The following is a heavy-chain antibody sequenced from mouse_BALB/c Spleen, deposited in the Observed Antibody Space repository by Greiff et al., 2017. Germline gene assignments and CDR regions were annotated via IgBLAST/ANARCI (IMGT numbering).Heavy chain of an antibody. D-gene: IGHD1-1*01. J-gene: IGHJ2*01. Sequence: DVKLVESGGGLVKPGGSLKLSCAASGFTFSDYYMYWVRQTPEKRLEWVATISDGGSYTYYPDSVKGRFTISRDNAKNNLYLQMSSLKSDDTAMYYCARGGSSYSYYFDYWGQGTTLTVSS. CDR2: ISDGGSYT. CDR1: GFTFSDYY. V-gene: IGHV5-4*02. CDR3: ARGGSSYSYYFDY.